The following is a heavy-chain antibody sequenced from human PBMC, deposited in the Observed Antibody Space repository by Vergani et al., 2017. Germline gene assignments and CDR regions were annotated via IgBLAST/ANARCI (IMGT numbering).Heavy chain of an antibody. Sequence: EVQLVESGGGLVQPGGSLRLSCAASGFTVSSNYMSWVRQAPGKGLEWVSVIYSGGSTYYADSVKGRFTISRDNSKNTLYLQMNNLRAEDTAVYYCARESIAAGDAFDIWGQGTMVTVSS. CDR2: IYSGGST. V-gene: IGHV3-66*02. CDR1: GFTVSSNY. CDR3: ARESIAAGDAFDI. J-gene: IGHJ3*02. D-gene: IGHD6-13*01.